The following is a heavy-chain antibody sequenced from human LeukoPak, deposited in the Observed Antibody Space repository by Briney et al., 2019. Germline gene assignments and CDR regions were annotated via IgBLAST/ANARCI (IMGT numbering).Heavy chain of an antibody. D-gene: IGHD3-10*01. CDR2: INSDGSST. CDR1: GFTFSSYW. V-gene: IGHV3-74*01. J-gene: IGHJ4*02. CDR3: ARAKPKNMVRGLIMRRESRYYFDY. Sequence: GGSLRLSCAASGFTFSSYWMHWVRQALGKGLVWVSRINSDGSSTVYADSVKGRFTISRDNAKNTLYLQMNSLRAEDTAVYYCARAKPKNMVRGLIMRRESRYYFDYWGQGTLVTVSS.